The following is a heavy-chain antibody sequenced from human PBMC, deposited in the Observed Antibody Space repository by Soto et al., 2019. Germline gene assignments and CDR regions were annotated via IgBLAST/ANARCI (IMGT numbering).Heavy chain of an antibody. CDR3: VRGYSGSYNFDY. D-gene: IGHD1-26*01. J-gene: IGHJ4*02. Sequence: ASVKVSCKSSRYTFSSHDVHWVRQAPGQGLEWMGWISTYHDNTQYAQTLQGRVTMTTDTSTSTASMGLRSLRADDTAVYYCVRGYSGSYNFDYWGQGTLVTVS. CDR1: RYTFSSHD. CDR2: ISTYHDNT. V-gene: IGHV1-18*04.